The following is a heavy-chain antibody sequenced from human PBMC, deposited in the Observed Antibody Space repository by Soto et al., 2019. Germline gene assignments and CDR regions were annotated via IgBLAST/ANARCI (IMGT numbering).Heavy chain of an antibody. V-gene: IGHV3-11*06. Sequence: QVQLVESGGGLVKPGGSLRLSCVASGFTFNDYYMSWIRQAPGKGLEWVSYISSSSGYTNYADSVKGRSTISRDNARNSLYLQMNSLRAEDTAVYYCARGGTTVTDFWGQGTLVTVSS. D-gene: IGHD4-17*01. CDR1: GFTFNDYY. CDR3: ARGGTTVTDF. CDR2: ISSSSGYT. J-gene: IGHJ4*02.